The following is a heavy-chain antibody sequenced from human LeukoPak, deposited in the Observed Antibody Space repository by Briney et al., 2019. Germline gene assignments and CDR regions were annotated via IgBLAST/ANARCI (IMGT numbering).Heavy chain of an antibody. J-gene: IGHJ3*02. D-gene: IGHD3-22*01. CDR1: GYSFTSYW. Sequence: GESLKISCKGSGYSFTSYWIGWVRQMPGKGLEWMGIIYPGDSDTRYSPPFQGQVTISADKSISTAYLQWSSLKASDTAMYYCASRPYYYDSSGYEDAFDIWGQGTMVTVSS. V-gene: IGHV5-51*01. CDR3: ASRPYYYDSSGYEDAFDI. CDR2: IYPGDSDT.